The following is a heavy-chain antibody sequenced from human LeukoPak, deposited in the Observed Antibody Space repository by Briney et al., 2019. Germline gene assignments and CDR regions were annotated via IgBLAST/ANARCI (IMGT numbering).Heavy chain of an antibody. D-gene: IGHD5-24*01. J-gene: IGHJ3*02. V-gene: IGHV3-21*01. Sequence: GGSLRLSCAASAFTFSSYSMSWVRQAPGRGLERVSSISRSSTYIYYADSLKGRFTISRDNAKNSLYLQMNSLRAEDTAVYYCAREMATTLGAFDIWGQGTMVTVSS. CDR3: AREMATTLGAFDI. CDR1: AFTFSSYS. CDR2: ISRSSTYI.